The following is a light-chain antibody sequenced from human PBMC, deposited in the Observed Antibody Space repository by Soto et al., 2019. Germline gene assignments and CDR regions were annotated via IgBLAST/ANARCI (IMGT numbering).Light chain of an antibody. CDR3: FSFTTAHTHI. Sequence: QSVLTQPRSVSGSPGQSVTISCTGTSSDVGTYTYVSWYQQHPGKAPKLIISEVTNRPSGVSDRFSGSKSGNAASLTISGLQAEDEAYYFCFSFTTAHTHIFGTGTKVTVL. CDR1: SSDVGTYTY. J-gene: IGLJ1*01. V-gene: IGLV2-11*01. CDR2: EVT.